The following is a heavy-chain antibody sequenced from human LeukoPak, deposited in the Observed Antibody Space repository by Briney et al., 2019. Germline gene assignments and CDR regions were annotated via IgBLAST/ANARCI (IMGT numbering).Heavy chain of an antibody. J-gene: IGHJ4*02. V-gene: IGHV4-38-2*02. CDR3: ARGRRGIVVVPAAKDY. CDR2: IYHSGST. Sequence: SETLSLTCTVSGYSISSGYYWGWIRQPPGKGLEWIGSIYHSGSTYYNPSLKSRVTISVDTSKNQFSLKLSSVTAADTAVYYCARGRRGIVVVPAAKDYWGQGTLVTVSS. D-gene: IGHD2-2*01. CDR1: GYSISSGYY.